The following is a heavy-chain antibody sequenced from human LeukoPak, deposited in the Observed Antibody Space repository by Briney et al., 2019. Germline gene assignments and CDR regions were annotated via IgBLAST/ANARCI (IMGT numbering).Heavy chain of an antibody. J-gene: IGHJ6*02. CDR3: ARAGQLVKGDYYYYGMDD. D-gene: IGHD6-13*01. V-gene: IGHV3-7*01. CDR1: GFTFSSYW. Sequence: GGSLRLSCAASGFTFSSYWMSWVRQAPGKGLEGVANIKQDGSEKYYVDSVKGRFTISRDNAKNSLYLQMNSLRAEDTAVYYCARAGQLVKGDYYYYGMDDWGQGTTVTVSS. CDR2: IKQDGSEK.